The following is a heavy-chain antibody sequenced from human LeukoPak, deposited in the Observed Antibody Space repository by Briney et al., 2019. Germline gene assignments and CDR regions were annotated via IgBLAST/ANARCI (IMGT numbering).Heavy chain of an antibody. Sequence: RSLRLSCTGSGFTLGDYVLTWFRPAPGKGLEWVGLIRTKAYGGTTEYAASVKGRFTIPRDDSKSIAYLQMNSLKTEDTAVYYCTRDRLTYYDFWSGYPEYWGQGTLVTVSS. CDR2: IRTKAYGGTT. CDR1: GFTLGDYV. D-gene: IGHD3-3*01. CDR3: TRDRLTYYDFWSGYPEY. J-gene: IGHJ4*02. V-gene: IGHV3-49*03.